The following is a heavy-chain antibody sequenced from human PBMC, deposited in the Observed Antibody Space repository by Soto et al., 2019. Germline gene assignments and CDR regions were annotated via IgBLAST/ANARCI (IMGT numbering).Heavy chain of an antibody. V-gene: IGHV1-3*01. Sequence: GASVKVSCKASGYSFTSYAMHWVRQAPGQRLEWMGWINAGNGNTKYSQKFQGRVTITRDTSASTAYMELSSLRSEDTAVYYCARDGSSGWYPTFEYFDYWGQGTLVTVSS. CDR2: INAGNGNT. D-gene: IGHD6-19*01. J-gene: IGHJ4*02. CDR3: ARDGSSGWYPTFEYFDY. CDR1: GYSFTSYA.